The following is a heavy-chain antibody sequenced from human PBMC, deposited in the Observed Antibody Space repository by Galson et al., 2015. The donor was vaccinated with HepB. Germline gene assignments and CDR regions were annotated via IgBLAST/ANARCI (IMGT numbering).Heavy chain of an antibody. V-gene: IGHV3-15*01. J-gene: IGHJ4*02. Sequence: SLRLSCAASGFIFNYAWMSWVRQAPGKGLEWVGRIKSKADGGTTDYSAPTEGRFTISRDDSKSTLYLQMNSLRAEDTAVYYCARGGNSGSYKGLDYWGQGTLVTVSS. CDR3: ARGGNSGSYKGLDY. CDR1: GFIFNYAW. D-gene: IGHD1-26*01. CDR2: IKSKADGGTT.